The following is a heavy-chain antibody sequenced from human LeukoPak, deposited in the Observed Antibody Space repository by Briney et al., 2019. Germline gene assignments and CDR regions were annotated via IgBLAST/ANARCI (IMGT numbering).Heavy chain of an antibody. D-gene: IGHD3-22*01. J-gene: IGHJ3*02. CDR3: ARETYYYDSSGYYSVAFDI. Sequence: GGSLRLSCAASGFTFSSYWMSWVRQAPGKGLEWVANIKQDGSEKYYVDSVKGRFTISRDNAKNSLYLQMNSLRAEDTAVYYCARETYYYDSSGYYSVAFDIWGQGTMVTVSS. CDR1: GFTFSSYW. CDR2: IKQDGSEK. V-gene: IGHV3-7*01.